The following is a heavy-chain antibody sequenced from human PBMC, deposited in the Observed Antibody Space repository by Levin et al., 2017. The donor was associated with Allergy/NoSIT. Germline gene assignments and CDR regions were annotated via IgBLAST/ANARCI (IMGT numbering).Heavy chain of an antibody. CDR3: ARVLSAISASGPEY. V-gene: IGHV4-39*07. J-gene: IGHJ4*02. Sequence: SETLSLTCTVSGGSVSSSSYQWGWIRQPPGKGLEWIGNIYFTGSTSYNPSLKNRVAMSIDTSRNQFFLNLTSVTAAETAFYDCARVLSAISASGPEYLGQGILVTVSS. D-gene: IGHD6-13*01. CDR2: IYFTGST. CDR1: GGSVSSSSYQ.